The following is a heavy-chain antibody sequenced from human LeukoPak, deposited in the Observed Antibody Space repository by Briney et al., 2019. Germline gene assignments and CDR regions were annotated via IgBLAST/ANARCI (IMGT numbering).Heavy chain of an antibody. CDR3: ARRSVVGATGYYGMDV. D-gene: IGHD1-26*01. CDR2: IIPIFGTA. CDR1: GYTFTSYG. Sequence: SVKVSCKASGYTFTSYGISWVRQAPGQGLEWMGGIIPIFGTANYAQKFQGRVTITADESTSTAYMELSSLRSEDTAVYYCARRSVVGATGYYGMDVWGQGTTVTVSS. J-gene: IGHJ6*02. V-gene: IGHV1-69*13.